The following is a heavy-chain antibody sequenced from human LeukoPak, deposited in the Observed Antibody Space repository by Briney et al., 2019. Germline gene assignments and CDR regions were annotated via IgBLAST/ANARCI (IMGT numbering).Heavy chain of an antibody. D-gene: IGHD3-22*01. CDR2: IYYSGST. V-gene: IGHV4-59*01. CDR3: ARDYDSSGYLGC. Sequence: SETLSLACTVSGGSISSYYWSWIRQPPGKGLEWIGYIYYSGSTNYNPSLKSRVTISVDTSKNQFSLKLSSVTAADTAVYYCARDYDSSGYLGCWGQGTLVTVSS. CDR1: GGSISSYY. J-gene: IGHJ4*02.